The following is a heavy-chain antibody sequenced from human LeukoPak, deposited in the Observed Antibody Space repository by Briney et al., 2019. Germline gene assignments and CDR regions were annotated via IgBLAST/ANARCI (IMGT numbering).Heavy chain of an antibody. V-gene: IGHV1-46*01. D-gene: IGHD3-22*01. CDR2: INPSGGST. J-gene: IGHJ4*01. CDR3: ARGGYYYDSSGYFFPPGI. Sequence: ASVKVSCKASGYTFTSYYMHWVRQAPGQGLEWMGIINPSGGSTSYAQKFQGRVTMTRDTSTSTVYMELSSLRSEDTAVYYCARGGYYYDSSGYFFPPGIWGHGTLVTVSS. CDR1: GYTFTSYY.